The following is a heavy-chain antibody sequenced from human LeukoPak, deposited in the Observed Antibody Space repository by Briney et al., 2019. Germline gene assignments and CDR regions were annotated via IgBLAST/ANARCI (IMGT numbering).Heavy chain of an antibody. CDR2: IYHSGST. CDR1: GYSISSGYY. Sequence: PSXTLSLTCAVSGYSISSGYYWGWIRQPPGKGLEWIGSIYHSGSTYYNPSLKSRVTISVDTSKNQFSLKLTSVTAADTAVYYCAMYSSGWYKNYWGQGTLVTVSS. J-gene: IGHJ4*02. V-gene: IGHV4-38-2*01. CDR3: AMYSSGWYKNY. D-gene: IGHD6-19*01.